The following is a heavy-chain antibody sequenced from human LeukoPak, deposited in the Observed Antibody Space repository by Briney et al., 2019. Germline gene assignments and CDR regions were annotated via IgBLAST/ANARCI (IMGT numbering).Heavy chain of an antibody. CDR2: ISSSGSTI. V-gene: IGHV3-48*04. D-gene: IGHD2-15*01. Sequence: PGGSLRLSCAASGFTFSSYAMSWVRQAPGKGLEWVSYISSSGSTIYYADSVKGRFTISRDNAKNSLYLQMNSLRAEDTAVYYCARDECSGGSRQALSYYYYGMDVWGQGTTVTVSS. J-gene: IGHJ6*02. CDR3: ARDECSGGSRQALSYYYYGMDV. CDR1: GFTFSSYA.